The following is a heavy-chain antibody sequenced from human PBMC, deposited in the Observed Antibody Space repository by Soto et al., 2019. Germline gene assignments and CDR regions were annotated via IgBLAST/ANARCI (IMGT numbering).Heavy chain of an antibody. CDR2: ISGGGNDA. Sequence: EVQLLESGGGLVQPGGSLVLSCAASGFTFSSYAMTWVRQAPGKGLEWVSSISGGGNDAYYADSVKGRFTISRDNSKNTLYLQMTSLRADDTAVYYCARSLCLASTDTDPFDYWGQGTLVTVSS. J-gene: IGHJ4*02. CDR3: ARSLCLASTDTDPFDY. D-gene: IGHD3-3*02. CDR1: GFTFSSYA. V-gene: IGHV3-23*01.